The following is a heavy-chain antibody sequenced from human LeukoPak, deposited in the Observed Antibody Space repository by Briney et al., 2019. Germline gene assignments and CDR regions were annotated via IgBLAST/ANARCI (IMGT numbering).Heavy chain of an antibody. Sequence: PSETLSLTCTVSGGSISSYYWSWIRQPPGKGLEWIGYIYYSGSTNYNPSLKSRVTISVDTSKNQFSLKLSSVTAADTAVYYCAMAQGPPGFFDYWGQGTLVTVSS. CDR3: AMAQGPPGFFDY. D-gene: IGHD3-3*01. V-gene: IGHV4-59*08. J-gene: IGHJ4*02. CDR1: GGSISSYY. CDR2: IYYSGST.